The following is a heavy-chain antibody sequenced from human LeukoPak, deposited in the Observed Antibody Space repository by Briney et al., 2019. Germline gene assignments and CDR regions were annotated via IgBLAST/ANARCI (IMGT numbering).Heavy chain of an antibody. Sequence: GGSLRLSCAASGFIFSSHAMSWVRQAPGKGLEWVSAISGSGGSTYYADSVKGRFTISRDNSKNTLYLQMSSLRAEDTAVYYCAGHVTPSYFDYWGQGTLVTVSS. D-gene: IGHD2-21*02. CDR3: AGHVTPSYFDY. CDR2: ISGSGGST. J-gene: IGHJ4*02. CDR1: GFIFSSHA. V-gene: IGHV3-23*01.